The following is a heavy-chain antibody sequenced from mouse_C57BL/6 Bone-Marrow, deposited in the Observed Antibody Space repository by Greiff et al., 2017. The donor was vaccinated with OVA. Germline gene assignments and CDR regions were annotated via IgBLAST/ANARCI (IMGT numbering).Heavy chain of an antibody. Sequence: VQLQQPGAELVRPGPSVKLSCKASGYTFTSYWMHWVKQRPGQGLEWIGVIDPSDSYTNYNQKFKGKATLTVDTSSSTAYMQLSRLTSEDSAVCYCAPFPGDYWGQGTTLTVSS. CDR2: IDPSDSYT. CDR3: APFPGDY. CDR1: GYTFTSYW. J-gene: IGHJ2*01. V-gene: IGHV1-59*01.